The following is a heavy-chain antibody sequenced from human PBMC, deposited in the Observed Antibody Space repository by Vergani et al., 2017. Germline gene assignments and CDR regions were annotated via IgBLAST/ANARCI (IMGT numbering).Heavy chain of an antibody. CDR3: ARRRIAAAGTFFDY. CDR1: GGSMSGYY. V-gene: IGHV4-59*08. Sequence: QVRLQESGPGLVKPSETLSLTCSVSGGSMSGYYWSWIRQPPGKELEWIGYVFYSGSTYYNPSLQSRVTISVDTSKNQFSLTLKSLTAADTAVYYCARRRIAAAGTFFDYWGQGTLATVSS. J-gene: IGHJ4*02. D-gene: IGHD6-25*01. CDR2: VFYSGST.